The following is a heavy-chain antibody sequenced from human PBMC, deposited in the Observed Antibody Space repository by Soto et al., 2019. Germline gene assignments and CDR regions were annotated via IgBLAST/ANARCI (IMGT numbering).Heavy chain of an antibody. CDR2: MRANSGDT. D-gene: IGHD2-15*01. Sequence: QVQLVQSGAEVKKPGASVKVSCKPSGDTFTNFDLNWVRQAAGKGLEWLGWMRANSGDTGHAQKFRGRVSMTRDTSMSTAYMELSSLRAEDTAVYYCARYIHGQGFKAWGQGTLVIVSS. J-gene: IGHJ5*02. CDR3: ARYIHGQGFKA. V-gene: IGHV1-8*01. CDR1: GDTFTNFD.